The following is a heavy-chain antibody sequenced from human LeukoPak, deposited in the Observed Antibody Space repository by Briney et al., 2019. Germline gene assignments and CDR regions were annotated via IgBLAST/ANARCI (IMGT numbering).Heavy chain of an antibody. CDR1: GGSFSGYY. J-gene: IGHJ6*03. CDR3: ARYVDTAMVTGYYYMDV. CDR2: IYTSGST. D-gene: IGHD5-18*01. Sequence: SETLSLTCAVYGGSFSGYYWSWIRQPAGKGLEWIGRIYTSGSTNYNPSLKSRVTISVDKSKNQFSLKLSSVTAADTAVYYCARYVDTAMVTGYYYMDVWGKGTTVTVSS. V-gene: IGHV4-59*10.